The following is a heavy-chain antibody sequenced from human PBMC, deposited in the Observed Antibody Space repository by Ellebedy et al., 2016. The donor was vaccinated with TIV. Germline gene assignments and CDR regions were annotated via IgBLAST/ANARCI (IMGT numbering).Heavy chain of an antibody. V-gene: IGHV1-69*13. CDR3: ARTRWQLAFDY. J-gene: IGHJ4*02. CDR2: LIPIFATT. D-gene: IGHD6-6*01. CDR1: GGTFSNYA. Sequence: AASVNVSCKASGGTFSNYAISWVRQAPGQGLEWMGGLIPIFATTSYAQKFQGRVTITADEFTSTAYMDLRSLRSDDTAVYSCARTRWQLAFDYWGQGTLITVSS.